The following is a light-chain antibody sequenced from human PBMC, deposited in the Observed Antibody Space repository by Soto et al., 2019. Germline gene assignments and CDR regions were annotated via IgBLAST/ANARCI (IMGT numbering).Light chain of an antibody. CDR3: QHYGSPSWT. CDR1: QSVTSNY. CDR2: GAS. Sequence: EIVLTQSPGTLSLSPGERATLSCRASQSVTSNYLAWYQQKPGQAPGLLIFGASSRATGIPDKFSGSGSGTDFTLTISRVEPDDFAVYYCQHYGSPSWTFGQGTKVDIK. V-gene: IGKV3-20*01. J-gene: IGKJ1*01.